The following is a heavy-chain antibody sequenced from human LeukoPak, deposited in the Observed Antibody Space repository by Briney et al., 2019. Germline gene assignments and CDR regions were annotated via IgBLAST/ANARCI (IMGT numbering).Heavy chain of an antibody. J-gene: IGHJ6*03. CDR2: IYYSGNT. V-gene: IGHV4-39*01. CDR3: ARRGYCSGGSCPAYYYYYYMDV. CDR1: GGSISSSSFY. D-gene: IGHD2-15*01. Sequence: SETLSLTCTVSGGSISSSSFYWGWIRQPPGKGLEWIGSIYYSGNTYYNPSLKSRVTISIDTSKNQFSLKLSSVTATDTAVYYCARRGYCSGGSCPAYYYYYYMDVWGKGTTVTISS.